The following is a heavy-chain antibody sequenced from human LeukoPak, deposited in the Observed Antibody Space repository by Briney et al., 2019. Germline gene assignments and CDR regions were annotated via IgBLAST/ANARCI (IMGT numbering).Heavy chain of an antibody. V-gene: IGHV1-24*01. CDR3: ATDYGGNYYDSSGYPLDY. CDR2: FDPEDGET. D-gene: IGHD3-22*01. J-gene: IGHJ4*02. Sequence: ASVKVSCKVSGYTLTELSMHWVRQAPGKGLEWMGGFDPEDGETIYAQKFQGRVTMTEDTSTDTAYMELSSLRSEDTAVYYCATDYGGNYYDSSGYPLDYWGQGTLVTVSS. CDR1: GYTLTELS.